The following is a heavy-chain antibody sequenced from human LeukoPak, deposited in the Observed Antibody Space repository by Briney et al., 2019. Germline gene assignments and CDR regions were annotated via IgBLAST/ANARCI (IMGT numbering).Heavy chain of an antibody. CDR2: ISVSSNTI. J-gene: IGHJ6*03. V-gene: IGHV3-48*01. D-gene: IGHD3-16*01. Sequence: PGGSLRLSCAASGFTFSSYSMNWVRQAPGKGLEWVSYISVSSNTIYYADSVKGRLTISRDNAKNSLYLQMNSLRAEDTAVFYCARDYGFGGNYMDVWGKGTTVTVSS. CDR3: ARDYGFGGNYMDV. CDR1: GFTFSSYS.